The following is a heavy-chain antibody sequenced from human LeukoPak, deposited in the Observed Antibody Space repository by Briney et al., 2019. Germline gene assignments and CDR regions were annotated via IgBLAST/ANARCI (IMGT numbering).Heavy chain of an antibody. CDR3: AKEYSGSWYWSEYFQH. V-gene: IGHV3-30*02. CDR2: IRYDGSNK. J-gene: IGHJ1*01. D-gene: IGHD6-13*01. Sequence: GGSLRLSCAASGFTFSSYGMHWVRQAPGKGLEWVAFIRYDGSNKYYADSVKGRFTISRDNSKNTLYLQMNSLRAEDTAVYYCAKEYSGSWYWSEYFQHWGQGTLVTVSS. CDR1: GFTFSSYG.